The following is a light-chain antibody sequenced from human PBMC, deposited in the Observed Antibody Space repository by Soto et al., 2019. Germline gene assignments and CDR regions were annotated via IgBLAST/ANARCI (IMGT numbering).Light chain of an antibody. V-gene: IGLV2-11*01. CDR3: CSYAGMYTWV. CDR2: EVN. Sequence: QSALTQPRSVSGSPGQSVTISCTGASIDFGGYDSVSWYQQHPAKAPRLLIYEVNKRPSGVPDRFSGSKSGNTASLTISGLLAEYDGECYCCSYAGMYTWVFGGGTTLTVL. J-gene: IGLJ3*02. CDR1: SIDFGGYDS.